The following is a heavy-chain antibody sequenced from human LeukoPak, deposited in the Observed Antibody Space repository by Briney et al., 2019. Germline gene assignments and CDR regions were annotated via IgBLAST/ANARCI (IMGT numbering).Heavy chain of an antibody. Sequence: ASVKVSCKASGYTFTSYGISWVRQAPGQGLEWMGWISAYNGNTNYAQKPQGRVTMTTDTSTSTAYMELRSLRSDDTAVYYCARVPFWSGYQSFDYWAREPWSPSPQ. CDR1: GYTFTSYG. CDR3: ARVPFWSGYQSFDY. J-gene: IGHJ4*02. V-gene: IGHV1-18*01. CDR2: ISAYNGNT. D-gene: IGHD3-3*01.